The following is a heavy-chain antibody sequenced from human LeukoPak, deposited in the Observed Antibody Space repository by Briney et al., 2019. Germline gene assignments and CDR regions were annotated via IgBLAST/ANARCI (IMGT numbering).Heavy chain of an antibody. Sequence: SETLSLTCTVSGGSISSSRYYWGWIRQPPGKGLEWIGRIYYSGSTDYNPSLKSRVTIAVDTSKNQFSLKLTSVTAADTAVYYCARLTDYWGQGTLVTVSS. V-gene: IGHV4-39*01. CDR3: ARLTDY. J-gene: IGHJ4*02. CDR2: IYYSGST. CDR1: GGSISSSRYY.